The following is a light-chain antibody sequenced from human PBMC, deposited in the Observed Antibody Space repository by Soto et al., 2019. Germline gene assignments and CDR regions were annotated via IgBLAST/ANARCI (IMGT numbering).Light chain of an antibody. V-gene: IGKV1-9*01. CDR1: QGISSY. CDR2: AAS. Sequence: DVQLTQSPSFLSASVGDRVTLTCRASQGISSYLAWYQQKPGKAPKLLIYAASTLQSGVPSRFSGSGSGTESTLTISSLQPEDFETYYCQQLNSYPWTFGQGTKVDLK. CDR3: QQLNSYPWT. J-gene: IGKJ1*01.